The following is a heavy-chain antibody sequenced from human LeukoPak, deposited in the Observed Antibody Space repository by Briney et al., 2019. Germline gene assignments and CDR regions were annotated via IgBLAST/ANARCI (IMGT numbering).Heavy chain of an antibody. CDR1: GGSISSTSYY. Sequence: SETLSLTCTVSGGSISSTSYYWGWIRQPPGKGLEWIGTIYYSGSTYYNPSLKSRVTISVDTSKNQFSLKLSSVAAADTAVYFCTRDLAGHFGGFYFDYWGQGTLVTVSS. CDR2: IYYSGST. CDR3: TRDLAGHFGGFYFDY. D-gene: IGHD2-21*01. J-gene: IGHJ4*02. V-gene: IGHV4-39*07.